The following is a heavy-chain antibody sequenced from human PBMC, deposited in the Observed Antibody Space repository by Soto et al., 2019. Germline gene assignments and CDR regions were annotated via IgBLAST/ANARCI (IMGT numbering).Heavy chain of an antibody. D-gene: IGHD6-19*01. J-gene: IGHJ6*02. CDR1: ELTFVGHG. Sequence: PGGSLRLSWAAAELTFVGHGMSWVRKAPGKGLKWVSSISSSSSYIYYADSVKGRFTISRDNAKNSLYLQMNSLRAEDTAVYYCARTLLGGYSSGWYYYYYGMDVWGQGTTVTVSS. CDR3: ARTLLGGYSSGWYYYYYGMDV. V-gene: IGHV3-21*01. CDR2: ISSSSSYI.